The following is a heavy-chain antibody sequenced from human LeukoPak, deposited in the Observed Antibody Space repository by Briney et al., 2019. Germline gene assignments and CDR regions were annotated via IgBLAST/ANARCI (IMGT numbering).Heavy chain of an antibody. CDR3: ARGRGGYSGYVDY. D-gene: IGHD5-12*01. V-gene: IGHV4-30-2*01. CDR1: GGSISSGGYS. Sequence: PSETLSLTCAVSGGSISSGGYSWSWIRQPPGKGLKWIGYIYHSRSTYYNPSLKSRVTISVDRSKNQFSLKLSSVTAADTAVYYCARGRGGYSGYVDYWGQGTLVTVSS. J-gene: IGHJ4*02. CDR2: IYHSRST.